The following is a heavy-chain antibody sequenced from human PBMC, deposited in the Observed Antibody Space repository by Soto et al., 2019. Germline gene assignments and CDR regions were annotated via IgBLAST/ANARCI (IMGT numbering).Heavy chain of an antibody. CDR1: GFTFRTYG. CDR2: ISHDGSNK. CDR3: AKDSPLEG. Sequence: QVQLVESGGGVVQPGRSLRLSCAASGFTFRTYGLYWVRQPPGRGLEWVAVISHDGSNKYYVDSVKGRCSISRDNSKYTLYLQMNSLSADDTAVYYSAKDSPLEGWGQGTLVTVSS. J-gene: IGHJ4*02. V-gene: IGHV3-30*18.